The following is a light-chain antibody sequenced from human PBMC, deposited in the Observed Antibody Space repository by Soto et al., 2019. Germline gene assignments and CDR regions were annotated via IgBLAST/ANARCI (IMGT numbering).Light chain of an antibody. V-gene: IGKV3-20*01. CDR2: GAS. CDR3: QQYASAPLT. J-gene: IGKJ4*01. CDR1: QTVGRNY. Sequence: EIVLTQSPGTLSLSPGERATLSCRASQTVGRNYLAWYQQKPGQSPSLLIHGASNRATGIPDRISCSGSGTDFTLILNKLEPAAFAEYSCQQYASAPLTFGGGTKVEIK.